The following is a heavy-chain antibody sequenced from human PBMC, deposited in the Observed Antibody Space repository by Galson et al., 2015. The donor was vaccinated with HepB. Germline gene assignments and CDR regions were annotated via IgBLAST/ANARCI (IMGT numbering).Heavy chain of an antibody. CDR1: GYTFTSFA. Sequence: SVKVSCKASGYTFTSFALHWVRQAPGQRLEWMGWINAGNGNTKYSQKFQDRVTITRDTSASTAYMELSSLRSEDTAVYYCARTYYYGSGNYFYRFEYWGKGTLFT. D-gene: IGHD3-10*01. J-gene: IGHJ4*02. CDR2: INAGNGNT. V-gene: IGHV1-3*01. CDR3: ARTYYYGSGNYFYRFEY.